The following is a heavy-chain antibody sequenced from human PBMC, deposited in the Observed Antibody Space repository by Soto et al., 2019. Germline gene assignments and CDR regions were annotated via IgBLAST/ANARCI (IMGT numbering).Heavy chain of an antibody. CDR1: GFTFSSYA. D-gene: IGHD6-19*01. V-gene: IGHV3-23*01. Sequence: TGGSLRLSCAASGFTFSSYAMSWVRQAPGKGLEWVSAISGGGGSTYYADSVKGRFTISRDNSKNMLFLQMNSLRAEDTAAYYCARFYGLGVAGIDYWGQGTLVTVS. J-gene: IGHJ4*02. CDR2: ISGGGGST. CDR3: ARFYGLGVAGIDY.